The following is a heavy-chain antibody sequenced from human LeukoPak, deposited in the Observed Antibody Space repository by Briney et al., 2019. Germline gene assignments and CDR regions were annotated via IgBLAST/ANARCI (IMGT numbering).Heavy chain of an antibody. CDR1: GYTFTSYG. J-gene: IGHJ4*02. CDR2: ISAYNGNT. Sequence: ASVKVSCKASGYTFTSYGISWVRQAPGQGLEWMGWISAYNGNTNYAQKLQGRVTMTTDTSTSTAYMELSSLRFEDTAVYYCTTLNPYFDFWGQGSLVTVSS. CDR3: TTLNPYFDF. D-gene: IGHD1-1*01. V-gene: IGHV1-18*01.